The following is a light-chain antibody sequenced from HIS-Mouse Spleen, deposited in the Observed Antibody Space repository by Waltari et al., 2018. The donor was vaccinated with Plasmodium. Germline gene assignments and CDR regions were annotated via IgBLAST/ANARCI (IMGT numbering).Light chain of an antibody. Sequence: DLQMNQSPSTLSASVGDRVNITSRSSQRISSWLAWYQQKPGKAPKLLIYKASSLESGGPSRFSGSGSGTEFTLTISSLQPDDFATYYCQQYNSYWTFGQGTKVEIK. J-gene: IGKJ1*01. V-gene: IGKV1-5*03. CDR2: KAS. CDR1: QRISSW. CDR3: QQYNSYWT.